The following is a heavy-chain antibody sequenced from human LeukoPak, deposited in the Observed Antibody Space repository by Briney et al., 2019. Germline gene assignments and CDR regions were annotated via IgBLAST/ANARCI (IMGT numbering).Heavy chain of an antibody. Sequence: GGSLRLSCAAYGFTFSSYAMSLVRQAPGKGLEWVSAISGSGGSTYYADSVKGRFTISRDNSKNTLYLQMNSLRAEDTAVYYCAKLGPPEPLGPDYWGQGTLVTVSS. CDR2: ISGSGGST. J-gene: IGHJ4*02. D-gene: IGHD1-1*01. CDR3: AKLGPPEPLGPDY. V-gene: IGHV3-23*01. CDR1: GFTFSSYA.